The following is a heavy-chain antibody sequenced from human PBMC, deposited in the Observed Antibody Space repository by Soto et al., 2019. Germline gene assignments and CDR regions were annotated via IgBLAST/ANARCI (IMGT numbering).Heavy chain of an antibody. Sequence: GGSLRLSCAGSGFTFSSYEMSWVRQAPGKGLEWVSYISSSGSTIYYADSVKGRLTISRDNAKNSLYLQMNSLRAEDTAVYYCWTWPNHAFDIWGQGTMVTVSS. J-gene: IGHJ3*02. D-gene: IGHD5-12*01. CDR3: WTWPNHAFDI. CDR2: ISSSGSTI. V-gene: IGHV3-48*03. CDR1: GFTFSSYE.